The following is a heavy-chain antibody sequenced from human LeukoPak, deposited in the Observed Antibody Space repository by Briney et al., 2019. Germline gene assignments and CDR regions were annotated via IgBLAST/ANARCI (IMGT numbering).Heavy chain of an antibody. Sequence: SETLSLTCAVYGGSFSGYYWSWIRQPPGKGLEWIGEINHSGSTNYNPSLKSRVTISVDTSKNQFSLKLSSVTAADTAVYYCARGARADYWGQGTLVTVSS. CDR3: ARGARADY. J-gene: IGHJ4*02. CDR1: GGSFSGYY. V-gene: IGHV4-34*01. CDR2: INHSGST.